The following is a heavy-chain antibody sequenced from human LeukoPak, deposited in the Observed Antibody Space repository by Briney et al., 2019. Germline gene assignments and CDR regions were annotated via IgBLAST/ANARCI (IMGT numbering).Heavy chain of an antibody. Sequence: PGGSLRLSCAAYGFTFSSYSMNWVRQAPGKGLEWVSFISSSSSTIYYADSVKGRFTISRDNAKNSLYLQMDSLRAEDTAVYYCARDRLTYNWNDVGPFDYWGQGTLVTVSS. CDR2: ISSSSSTI. D-gene: IGHD1-1*01. CDR3: ARDRLTYNWNDVGPFDY. V-gene: IGHV3-48*01. CDR1: GFTFSSYS. J-gene: IGHJ4*02.